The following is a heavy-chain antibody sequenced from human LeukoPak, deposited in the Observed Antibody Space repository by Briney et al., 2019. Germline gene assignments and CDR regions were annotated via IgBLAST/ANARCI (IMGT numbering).Heavy chain of an antibody. CDR1: GGSISSYY. D-gene: IGHD2-15*01. CDR2: IYYSGST. CDR3: ARHCSGGTCPLSFDAFDI. Sequence: SETQSLTCTVSGGSISSYYWSWIRQPPGNGLEWIGYIYYSGSTNYNPSLKSRVTISVDTSKNQFSLMLTSVTASDTAMYYCARHCSGGTCPLSFDAFDIWGQGTMVTVSS. J-gene: IGHJ3*02. V-gene: IGHV4-59*08.